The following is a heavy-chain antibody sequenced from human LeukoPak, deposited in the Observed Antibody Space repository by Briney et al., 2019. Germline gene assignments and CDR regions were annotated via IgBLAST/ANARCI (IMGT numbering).Heavy chain of an antibody. D-gene: IGHD6-19*01. CDR3: ASGYSSGWYIPEFDY. CDR2: INAGNGNT. J-gene: IGHJ4*02. V-gene: IGHV1-3*01. Sequence: ASVKVSCKASGYTFTGYAMHWVRQAPGQRLEWMGWINAGNGNTKYSQKFQGRVTITRDTSASTAYMELSSLRSEDTAVYYCASGYSSGWYIPEFDYWGQGTLVTVSS. CDR1: GYTFTGYA.